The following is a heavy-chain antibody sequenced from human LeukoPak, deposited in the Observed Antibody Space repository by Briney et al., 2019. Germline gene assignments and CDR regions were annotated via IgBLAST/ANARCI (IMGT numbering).Heavy chain of an antibody. CDR2: INPNSGGT. CDR3: ARLNCGGDCYGGFDY. J-gene: IGHJ4*02. V-gene: IGHV1-2*02. CDR1: EYTFTGYY. Sequence: ASVKVSCKAAEYTFTGYYMHWVRQAPGQGLEWMGWINPNSGGTNYAQKFQGRVTMTRDTSINTVYMELSGLRSDDTAVYYCARLNCGGDCYGGFDYWGQGTLVTVSS. D-gene: IGHD2-21*02.